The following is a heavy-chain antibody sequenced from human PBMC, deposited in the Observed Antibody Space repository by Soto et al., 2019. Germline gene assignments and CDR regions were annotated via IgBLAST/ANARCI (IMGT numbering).Heavy chain of an antibody. CDR3: ARWGACSSTSCYYYYYGMDV. CDR1: GYSFTSYW. CDR2: IDPSDSYT. V-gene: IGHV5-10-1*01. Sequence: PGESLKISCTGSGYSFTSYWISWVRQMPGKGLEWMGRIDPSDSYTNYSPSFQGHVTISADKSISTAYLQWSSLKASDTAMYYCARWGACSSTSCYYYYYGMDVWGQGTMVTVSS. J-gene: IGHJ6*02. D-gene: IGHD2-2*01.